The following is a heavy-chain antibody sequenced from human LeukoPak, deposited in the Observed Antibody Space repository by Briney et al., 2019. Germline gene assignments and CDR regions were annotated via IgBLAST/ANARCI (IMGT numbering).Heavy chain of an antibody. J-gene: IGHJ3*02. CDR1: GFTFSSYA. CDR2: ISYDGSNK. Sequence: GGSLRLSCAASGFTFSSYAMHWVRQAPGKGLEWVAVISYDGSNKYYADSVKGRFTISRDNSKNTLYLQMNSLRAEDTAVYYCARGSSIVVVTAAFDIWGQGTMVTVSS. D-gene: IGHD2-21*02. V-gene: IGHV3-30-3*01. CDR3: ARGSSIVVVTAAFDI.